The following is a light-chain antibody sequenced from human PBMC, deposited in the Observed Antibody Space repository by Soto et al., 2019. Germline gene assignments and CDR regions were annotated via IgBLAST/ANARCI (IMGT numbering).Light chain of an antibody. CDR2: EVN. CDR1: SSGVGGYSY. CDR3: SSYAGSSNV. Sequence: QSALTQPPSASGSPGQSVAISCTGTSSGVGGYSYVSWYQQHPGKAPKLMIYEVNKRPSGVPDRFSGSKSGNTASLTVSGLQAEDEADYYCSSYAGSSNVFVTGTKVTVL. J-gene: IGLJ1*01. V-gene: IGLV2-8*01.